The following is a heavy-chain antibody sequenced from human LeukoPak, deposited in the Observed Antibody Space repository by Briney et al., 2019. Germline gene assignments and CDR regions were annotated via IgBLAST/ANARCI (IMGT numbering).Heavy chain of an antibody. J-gene: IGHJ4*02. CDR3: ASTIAESPLFDY. CDR1: GGTFSSYA. D-gene: IGHD6-13*01. CDR2: IIPILGIA. V-gene: IGHV1-69*04. Sequence: ASVKVSCKASGGTFSSYAISWVRQASGQGLEWMGRIIPILGIANYAQKFQGRVTITADKSTSTAYMELSSLRSEDTAVYYCASTIAESPLFDYWGQGTLVTVSS.